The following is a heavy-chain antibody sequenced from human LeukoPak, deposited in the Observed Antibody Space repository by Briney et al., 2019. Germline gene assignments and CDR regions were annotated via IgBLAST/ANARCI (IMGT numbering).Heavy chain of an antibody. Sequence: GRSLRLSCAASGFTFRNYYMHWVRQASGKGLEWVAVISLDGNNEYYADSVKGRFSLSRDDSMNTLYLQLNSLRTEDTAMYYCARDLSGYWTYDYWGQGTLVTVSS. J-gene: IGHJ4*01. CDR1: GFTFRNYY. V-gene: IGHV3-30-3*01. CDR3: ARDLSGYWTYDY. CDR2: ISLDGNNE. D-gene: IGHD1-1*01.